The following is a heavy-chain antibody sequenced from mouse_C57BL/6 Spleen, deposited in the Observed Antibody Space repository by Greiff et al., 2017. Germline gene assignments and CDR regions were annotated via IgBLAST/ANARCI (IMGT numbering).Heavy chain of an antibody. CDR2: INPYNGDT. D-gene: IGHD2-5*01. J-gene: IGHJ3*01. CDR3: ARAYSNLAWVAY. V-gene: IGHV1-20*01. Sequence: VQLQQSGPELVKPGDSVKISCKASGYSFTGYFMNWVMQSHGKSLEWIGRINPYNGDTFYNQKFKGKATLTVDKSSSTAHMELRSLTSEDSAVYYCARAYSNLAWVAYWGQGTLVTVSA. CDR1: GYSFTGYF.